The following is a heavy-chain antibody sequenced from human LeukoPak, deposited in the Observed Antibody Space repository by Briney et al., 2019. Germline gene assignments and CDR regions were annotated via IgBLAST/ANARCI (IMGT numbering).Heavy chain of an antibody. CDR1: GGSISSYY. J-gene: IGHJ4*02. Sequence: SETLSLTCTVSGGSISSYYWSWIRQPPGKGLEWIGYIYYSGSTNYNPSLKSRVTISVDTSENQFSLKLSSVTAADTAVYYCARATAIRYFDYWGQGTLVTVSS. D-gene: IGHD3-10*01. CDR2: IYYSGST. CDR3: ARATAIRYFDY. V-gene: IGHV4-59*01.